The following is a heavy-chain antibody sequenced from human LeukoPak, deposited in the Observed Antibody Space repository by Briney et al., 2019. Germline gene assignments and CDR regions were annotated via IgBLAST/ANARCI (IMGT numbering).Heavy chain of an antibody. D-gene: IGHD2-2*01. J-gene: IGHJ4*02. V-gene: IGHV4-31*03. CDR2: IYYSGST. Sequence: PSETLSLTCTVSGGSISSGGYYWSWIRQHPGKGLEWIGYIYYSGSTYYNPSLKSRVTISVDTSKNQFSLKLSSVTAADTAVYYCAISRYCSSTSCYLPLGYWGQGTLVTVSS. CDR3: AISRYCSSTSCYLPLGY. CDR1: GGSISSGGYY.